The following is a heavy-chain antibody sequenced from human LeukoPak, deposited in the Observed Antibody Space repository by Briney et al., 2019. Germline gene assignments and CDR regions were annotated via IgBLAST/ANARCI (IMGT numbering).Heavy chain of an antibody. D-gene: IGHD5-24*01. J-gene: IGHJ5*02. CDR3: AREGRTWEMATKEWFDP. V-gene: IGHV4-4*07. Sequence: SETPSLTCTVPGGSISSYYWSWIRQPAGKGLEWIGRIYTSGSTNYNPSLKSRVTMSVDTSKNQFSLKLSSVTAADTAVYYCAREGRTWEMATKEWFDPWGQGTLVTVSS. CDR2: IYTSGST. CDR1: GGSISSYY.